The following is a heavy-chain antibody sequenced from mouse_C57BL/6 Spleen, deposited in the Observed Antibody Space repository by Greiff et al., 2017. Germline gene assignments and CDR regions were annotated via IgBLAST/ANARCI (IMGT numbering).Heavy chain of an antibody. CDR3: ARGSDHECDY. J-gene: IGHJ2*01. CDR1: GYAFSSYW. CDR2: IYPGDGDT. Sequence: QVQLQQSGAELVKPGASVKISCKASGYAFSSYWMNWVKQRPGKGLEWIGQIYPGDGDTNYTGKFKGKATLTADKSSSTAYMQLSSLTSEDTAVYFCARGSDHECDYWGQGTTLTVSA. V-gene: IGHV1-80*01.